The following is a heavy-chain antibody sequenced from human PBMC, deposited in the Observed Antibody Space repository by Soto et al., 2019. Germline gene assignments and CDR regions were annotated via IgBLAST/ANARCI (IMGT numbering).Heavy chain of an antibody. V-gene: IGHV4-30-4*01. CDR3: ARVSAMIVVVIDY. CDR2: IYYSGST. J-gene: IGHJ4*02. D-gene: IGHD3-22*01. Sequence: QVQLQESGPGLVKPSQTLSLTCTVSGGSISSGDYYWSWIRQPPGKGLEWIGYIYYSGSTYYNPSLQSRVTISVDTSKNQFSLKLSSVTAADTAVYYCARVSAMIVVVIDYWGQGTLVTVSS. CDR1: GGSISSGDYY.